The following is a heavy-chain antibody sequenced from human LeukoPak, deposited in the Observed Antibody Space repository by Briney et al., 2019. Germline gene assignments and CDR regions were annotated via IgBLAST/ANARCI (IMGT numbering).Heavy chain of an antibody. Sequence: ASVKVSCKASGYTFTSYGIGWVRQAPGQGLEWMGWISAYNGNTNYAQKLQGRVTMTTDTSTSTAYMELRSLRSDDTAVYYCARLLTYYYDSSGYHDAFDIWGQGTWSPSLQ. V-gene: IGHV1-18*01. CDR2: ISAYNGNT. CDR3: ARLLTYYYDSSGYHDAFDI. J-gene: IGHJ3*02. CDR1: GYTFTSYG. D-gene: IGHD3-22*01.